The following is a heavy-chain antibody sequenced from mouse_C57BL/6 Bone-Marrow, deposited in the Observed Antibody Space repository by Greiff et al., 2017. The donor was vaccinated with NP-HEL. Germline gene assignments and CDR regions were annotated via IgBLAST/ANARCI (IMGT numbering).Heavy chain of an antibody. Sequence: QVQLKESGAELVKPGASVKLSCKASGYTFTSYWMHWVKQRPGQGLEWIGMIHPNSGSTNYNEKFKSKATLTVDKSSSTAYMQLSSLTSEDSAVYYCARWAYYVFAYWGQGTLVTVSA. J-gene: IGHJ3*01. CDR3: ARWAYYVFAY. CDR1: GYTFTSYW. V-gene: IGHV1-64*01. CDR2: IHPNSGST. D-gene: IGHD1-1*01.